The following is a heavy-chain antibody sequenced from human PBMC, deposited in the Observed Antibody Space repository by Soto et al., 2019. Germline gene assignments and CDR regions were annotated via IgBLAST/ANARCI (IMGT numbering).Heavy chain of an antibody. CDR1: GFTFSSYW. Sequence: GGSLRLSCAASGFTFSSYWMSWVRQAPGKGLEWVANIKQDGSEKYYVDSVKGRFTISRDNAKNSLYLQMNSLRAEDTAVYYCARILGGAGMVYAILGSHAFDIWGQGTMVTVSS. D-gene: IGHD2-8*01. CDR2: IKQDGSEK. J-gene: IGHJ3*02. V-gene: IGHV3-7*01. CDR3: ARILGGAGMVYAILGSHAFDI.